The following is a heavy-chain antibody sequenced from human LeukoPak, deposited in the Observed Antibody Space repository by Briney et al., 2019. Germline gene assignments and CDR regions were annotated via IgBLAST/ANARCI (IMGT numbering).Heavy chain of an antibody. CDR1: GYTFTSYY. D-gene: IGHD3-10*01. Sequence: ASVKVSCKASGYTFTSYYMHWVRQAPGQGLEWMGWISAYNGNTNYAQKLQGRVTMTTDTSTSTAYMELRSLRSDDTAVYYCARVEELYYFDYWGQGTLVTVSS. CDR2: ISAYNGNT. V-gene: IGHV1-18*04. J-gene: IGHJ4*02. CDR3: ARVEELYYFDY.